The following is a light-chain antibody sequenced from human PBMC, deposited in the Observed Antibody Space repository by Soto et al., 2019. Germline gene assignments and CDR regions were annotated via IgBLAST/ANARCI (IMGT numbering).Light chain of an antibody. CDR3: QHRSNWPWT. CDR2: DAS. J-gene: IGKJ1*01. V-gene: IGKV3-11*01. Sequence: EIVLTQSPATLSLSPGERATLSCRASQSISSYLAWYQQKPGRAPRLLIYDASNRATGIPARFSGGGSGTDFTLTISSLEPEDFAVYYCQHRSNWPWTFGQGNKVEIK. CDR1: QSISSY.